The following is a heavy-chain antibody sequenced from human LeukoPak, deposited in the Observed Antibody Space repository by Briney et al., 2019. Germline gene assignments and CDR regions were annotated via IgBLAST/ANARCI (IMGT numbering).Heavy chain of an antibody. Sequence: PGGSLRLSCAASGFTFSSYGMHWVRQAPGKGLEWVAFIRYDGSNKYYADSVKGRFTISRDNSKNTLYLQMNSLRAEDTAVYYCATTGGIAAAVGDYWGQGTLVTVSS. CDR3: ATTGGIAAAVGDY. D-gene: IGHD6-13*01. J-gene: IGHJ4*02. CDR1: GFTFSSYG. CDR2: IRYDGSNK. V-gene: IGHV3-30*02.